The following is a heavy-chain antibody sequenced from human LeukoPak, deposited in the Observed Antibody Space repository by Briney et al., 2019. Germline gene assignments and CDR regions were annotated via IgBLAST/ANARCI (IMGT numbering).Heavy chain of an antibody. D-gene: IGHD6-19*01. J-gene: IGHJ4*02. Sequence: SETLSLTCTVSGGSISSYYWSWIRQPAGKGLEWIGRIYSSGSTNYNPSLKSRVTMSVDTSKNQFSLNLSSVTAADTAVYYCAREGHSSGWYDDYFDYWGQGTLVTVSS. CDR3: AREGHSSGWYDDYFDY. CDR2: IYSSGST. V-gene: IGHV4-4*07. CDR1: GGSISSYY.